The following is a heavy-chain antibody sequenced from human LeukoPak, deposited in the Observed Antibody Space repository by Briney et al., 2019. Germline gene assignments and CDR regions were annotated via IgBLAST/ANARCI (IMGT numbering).Heavy chain of an antibody. CDR1: GFTFSNYW. J-gene: IGHJ3*02. Sequence: GGSLRLSCAASGFTFSNYWMSWVRQAPGKGLEWVANIKQDGSEKYYVDSVKGRFTISRDNAKNSLYLQMNSLRAEDTAVYNCARTAGYSSLVFDIWGQGTMVTVSS. D-gene: IGHD2-15*01. CDR3: ARTAGYSSLVFDI. V-gene: IGHV3-7*02. CDR2: IKQDGSEK.